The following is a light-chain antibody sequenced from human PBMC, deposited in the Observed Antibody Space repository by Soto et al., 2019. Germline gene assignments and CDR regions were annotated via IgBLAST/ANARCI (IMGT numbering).Light chain of an antibody. Sequence: QSVLTQPPSVSAAPGQKVTISCSGSSSNIGNNYVSWYQQLPGPAPKLIIYDNNKRPSGIPDRFSGSKSGTSATLGITVLQTGDEADYYCGTWDSSLSAYVSGTGTKVTVL. J-gene: IGLJ1*01. CDR1: SSNIGNNY. V-gene: IGLV1-51*01. CDR3: GTWDSSLSAYV. CDR2: DNN.